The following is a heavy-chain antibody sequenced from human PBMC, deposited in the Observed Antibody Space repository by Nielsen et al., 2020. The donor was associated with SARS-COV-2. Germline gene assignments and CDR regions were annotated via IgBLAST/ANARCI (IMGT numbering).Heavy chain of an antibody. J-gene: IGHJ1*01. CDR1: GGPISSGDYY. CDR3: ARVDYGGNEYFQH. CDR2: IYYSGST. Sequence: SETLSLTCTVSGGPISSGDYYWNWVRQPPGKGLEWIGYIYYSGSTYYNPSLKSRVTISVDTSKNQFSLKLSSVTAADTAVYYCARVDYGGNEYFQHWGQGTLVTVSS. D-gene: IGHD4-23*01. V-gene: IGHV4-30-4*01.